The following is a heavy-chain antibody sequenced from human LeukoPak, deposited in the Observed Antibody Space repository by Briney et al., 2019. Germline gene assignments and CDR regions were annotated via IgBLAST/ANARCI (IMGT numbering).Heavy chain of an antibody. CDR1: GGSISSDSYY. Sequence: SETLSLTCTVSGGSISSDSYYWAWIRQPPGKGLEWIASIYYSGSTYYNPSLKSRVTISVDTSRNQFSLKLSSVTAADTAVYYCARAYSGYDSYYFDYWGQGTLVTVSS. V-gene: IGHV4-39*01. J-gene: IGHJ4*02. CDR3: ARAYSGYDSYYFDY. D-gene: IGHD5-12*01. CDR2: IYYSGST.